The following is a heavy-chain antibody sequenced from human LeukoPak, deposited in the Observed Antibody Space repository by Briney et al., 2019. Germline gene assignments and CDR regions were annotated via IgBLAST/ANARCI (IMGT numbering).Heavy chain of an antibody. CDR1: GGSISSSSDF. CDR2: IYYSGRT. V-gene: IGHV4-39*01. J-gene: IGHJ4*02. D-gene: IGHD1-1*01. Sequence: SETLSLTCTVSGGSISSSSDFWGWIRQPPGKGLEWIGSIYYSGRTYNNPSLKSRVTISVDTSKNQFSLKLSSVTAADTAVYYCARHRWDGTFNFDHWGQGTLVPVSS. CDR3: ARHRWDGTFNFDH.